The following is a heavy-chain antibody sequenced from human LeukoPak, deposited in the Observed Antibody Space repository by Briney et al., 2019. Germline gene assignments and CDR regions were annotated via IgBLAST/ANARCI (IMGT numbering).Heavy chain of an antibody. D-gene: IGHD3-9*01. CDR1: GGSISSSSYY. CDR2: IYYSGST. Sequence: PSETLSLTCTVSGGSISSSSYYWGWIRQPPGKGLEWIGSIYYSGSTYYNPSLKSRVTISVDTSKNQFSLKLSSVTAADTAVYYCARSGPRYFDWLLYGPGEYYYMDVWGKGTTVTISS. V-gene: IGHV4-39*01. CDR3: ARSGPRYFDWLLYGPGEYYYMDV. J-gene: IGHJ6*03.